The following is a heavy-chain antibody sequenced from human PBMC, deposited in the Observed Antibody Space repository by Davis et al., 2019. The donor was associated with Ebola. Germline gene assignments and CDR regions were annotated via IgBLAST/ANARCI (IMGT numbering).Heavy chain of an antibody. Sequence: ASVKVSCKASGYTFTGYYMHWVRQAPGQGLEWMGWINPNSGGTNYAQKFQGWVTMTRDTSISTAYMELSSLRSEDTAIYYCARDVVVPAAMHGYYYYYGMDVWGQGTTVTVSS. CDR3: ARDVVVPAAMHGYYYYYGMDV. V-gene: IGHV1-2*04. D-gene: IGHD2-2*01. CDR2: INPNSGGT. CDR1: GYTFTGYY. J-gene: IGHJ6*02.